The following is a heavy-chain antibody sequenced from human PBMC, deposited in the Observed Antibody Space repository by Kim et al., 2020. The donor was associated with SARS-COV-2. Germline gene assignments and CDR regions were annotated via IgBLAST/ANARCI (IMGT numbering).Heavy chain of an antibody. Sequence: LKSLVTISVDTSKNQFSLRLSSVTAADSAVYYCARQALECPVRVNWFDPWGQGTLVTVSS. V-gene: IGHV4-39*01. D-gene: IGHD3-3*01. CDR3: ARQALECPVRVNWFDP. J-gene: IGHJ5*02.